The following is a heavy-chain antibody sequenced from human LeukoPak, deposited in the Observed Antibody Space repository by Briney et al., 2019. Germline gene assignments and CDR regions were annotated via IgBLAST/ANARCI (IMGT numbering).Heavy chain of an antibody. J-gene: IGHJ5*02. CDR1: GGSISSSSYY. Sequence: SETLSLTCTVSGGSISSSSYYWGWIRQPPGKGLEWIGSIYYSGSTYYNPSLKSRVTISVDTSKNQFSLKLSSVTAADTAVYYCARNRYYYGSGSYGVPNWFDPWGQGTLVTVSS. D-gene: IGHD3-10*01. V-gene: IGHV4-39*01. CDR3: ARNRYYYGSGSYGVPNWFDP. CDR2: IYYSGST.